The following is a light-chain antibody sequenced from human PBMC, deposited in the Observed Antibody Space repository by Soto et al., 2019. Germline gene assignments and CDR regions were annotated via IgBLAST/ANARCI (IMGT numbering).Light chain of an antibody. CDR3: QQYGSSGRIT. V-gene: IGKV3-20*01. CDR1: QTVINNQ. Sequence: DILLTQSPSTLSLSPGERATLSCRSIQTVINNQLAWYQQPPGQAHRLLIYAASRRATGIPDRFSGSGSGTDFTPTITRLEPEDSAMYYCQQYGSSGRITCGHGTRLEIK. CDR2: AAS. J-gene: IGKJ5*01.